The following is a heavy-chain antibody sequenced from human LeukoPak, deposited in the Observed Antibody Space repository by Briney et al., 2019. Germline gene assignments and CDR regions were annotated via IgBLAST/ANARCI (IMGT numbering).Heavy chain of an antibody. Sequence: GGSLRLSCTASGFIFSTYSMNWVRQAPGRGLEWVSYIRSDSSIIYYADSVKGRFTISRDNAKNSLYLQINSLRAEDAAVYYCARDRGYSGYDLLHWGQGTLVTVSS. CDR2: IRSDSSII. J-gene: IGHJ4*02. V-gene: IGHV3-48*01. CDR3: ARDRGYSGYDLLH. CDR1: GFIFSTYS. D-gene: IGHD5-12*01.